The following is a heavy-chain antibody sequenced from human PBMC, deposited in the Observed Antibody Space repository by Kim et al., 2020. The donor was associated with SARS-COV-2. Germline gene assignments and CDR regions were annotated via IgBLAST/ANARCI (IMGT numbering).Heavy chain of an antibody. D-gene: IGHD3-9*01. CDR3: ARSPYYDILTGYSNWYFDL. Sequence: RFTISRENAKNSLYLQMNSLRDEDTAVYYCARSPYYDILTGYSNWYFDLWGRGTLVTVSS. V-gene: IGHV3-48*02. J-gene: IGHJ2*01.